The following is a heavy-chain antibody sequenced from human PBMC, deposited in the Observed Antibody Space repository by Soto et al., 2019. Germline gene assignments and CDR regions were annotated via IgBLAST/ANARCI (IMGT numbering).Heavy chain of an antibody. CDR2: IYSGGST. CDR3: ARGHHYIPTSGFDI. CDR1: GFTVSSNY. Sequence: PGGSLSLSCAASGFTVSSNYMSWVRQAPGKGLEWVSVIYSGGSTYYADSVKGRFTISRDNSKNKLYLQMNSLSAEDTAVYYCARGHHYIPTSGFDIWGQGTQVTVSS. D-gene: IGHD3-9*01. V-gene: IGHV3-53*01. J-gene: IGHJ4*03.